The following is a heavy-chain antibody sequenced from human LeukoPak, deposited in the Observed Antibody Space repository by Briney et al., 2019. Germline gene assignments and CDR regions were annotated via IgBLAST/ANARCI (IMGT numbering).Heavy chain of an antibody. CDR2: ISASNGNT. D-gene: IGHD2-21*02. CDR3: ARTLGGGDYHDY. CDR1: GYAFTSCH. Sequence: ASVKVSCKASGYAFTSCHVSWVRQAPGQGLEWMGWISASNGNTQYAQKFQGRVTMTTDTSTSTAYMELRSLRSDDTAVYYCARTLGGGDYHDYWGQGTLVTVSS. V-gene: IGHV1-18*01. J-gene: IGHJ4*02.